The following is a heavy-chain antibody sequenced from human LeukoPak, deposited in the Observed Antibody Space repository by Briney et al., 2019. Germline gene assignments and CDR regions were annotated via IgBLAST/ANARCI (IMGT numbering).Heavy chain of an antibody. V-gene: IGHV1-46*01. CDR1: GYTFTTYF. CDR3: AREGGDGGPFDY. J-gene: IGHJ4*02. D-gene: IGHD4-23*01. CDR2: IHTSGGTT. Sequence: ASVKVSCKASGYTFTTYFMHWVRQAPGQGLELMGIIHTSGGTTKYAQKFQDRVTMTRDTSTNTVYMELSSLKVDDTAVYYCAREGGDGGPFDYWGQGTLVTVSS.